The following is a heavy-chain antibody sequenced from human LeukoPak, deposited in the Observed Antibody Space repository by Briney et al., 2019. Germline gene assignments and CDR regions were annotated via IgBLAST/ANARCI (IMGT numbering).Heavy chain of an antibody. Sequence: GASVKVSCKASGGTFSSYAISWVRQAPGQGLEWMGGIIPIFGTANYAQKFQGRVTITADKSTSTAYMELSSLRSEDTAVYYCARDGPSGGGWYNWFDPWGQGTLVTVSS. V-gene: IGHV1-69*06. J-gene: IGHJ5*02. CDR3: ARDGPSGGGWYNWFDP. CDR1: GGTFSSYA. CDR2: IIPIFGTA. D-gene: IGHD6-19*01.